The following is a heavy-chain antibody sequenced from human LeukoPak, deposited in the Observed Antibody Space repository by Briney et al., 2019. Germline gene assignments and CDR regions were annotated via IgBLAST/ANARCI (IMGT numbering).Heavy chain of an antibody. J-gene: IGHJ4*02. CDR2: IYSGGST. D-gene: IGHD3-10*01. V-gene: IGHV3-66*01. Sequence: GGSLRLSCAASGFTVSSNYMSWVRQAPGKGLEWVSVIYSGGSTYYADSVKGRFTISRDNSKNTLYLQMNSLRAEDTAVYYCARESYGSGSQPGAFDYWGQGTLVTVSS. CDR1: GFTVSSNY. CDR3: ARESYGSGSQPGAFDY.